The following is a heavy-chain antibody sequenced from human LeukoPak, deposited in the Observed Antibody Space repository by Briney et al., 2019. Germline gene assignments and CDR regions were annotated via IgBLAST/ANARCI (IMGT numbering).Heavy chain of an antibody. Sequence: PGRSLRLSCAASGFTFHDYAMHWVRQAPGKGLEWVSDISWNSGSIGYADSVKGRLTISRENAKNSLYLQMNSLRAEDTALYYCAKEDRRGRHFDYWGQGTLVTVSS. V-gene: IGHV3-9*01. CDR1: GFTFHDYA. D-gene: IGHD3-16*01. CDR2: ISWNSGSI. CDR3: AKEDRRGRHFDY. J-gene: IGHJ4*02.